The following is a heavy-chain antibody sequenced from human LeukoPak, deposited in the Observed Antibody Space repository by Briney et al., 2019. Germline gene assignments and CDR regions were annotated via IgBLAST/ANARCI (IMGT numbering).Heavy chain of an antibody. CDR2: IYYTGRT. CDR1: GGSISSSGHS. V-gene: IGHV4-39*01. Sequence: SETLSLTCTVSGGSISSSGHSWGWIRQPPGKGLEWTGTIYYTGRTYYNPSLKTRVTISVDTSKNQFSLRLSSVTAEDTAVYYCAQSLGSSDWMGNWFDRWGQGMLVTVSS. CDR3: AQSLGSSDWMGNWFDR. D-gene: IGHD6-13*01. J-gene: IGHJ5*02.